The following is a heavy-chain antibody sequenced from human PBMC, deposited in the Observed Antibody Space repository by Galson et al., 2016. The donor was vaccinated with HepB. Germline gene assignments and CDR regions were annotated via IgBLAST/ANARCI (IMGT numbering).Heavy chain of an antibody. CDR3: VRHTPPGTGEY. CDR1: GYSFINYW. CDR2: IYPDDSDT. V-gene: IGHV5-51*01. J-gene: IGHJ4*02. D-gene: IGHD3-10*01. Sequence: QSGAEVKKPGESLKISCRGSGYSFINYWIGWVRQMPGKGLEWMGIIYPDDSDTRYSPSFQGQVTISADKSINTTYLQWRSLKASDTAMYFCVRHTPPGTGEYWAQGTLVTVSS.